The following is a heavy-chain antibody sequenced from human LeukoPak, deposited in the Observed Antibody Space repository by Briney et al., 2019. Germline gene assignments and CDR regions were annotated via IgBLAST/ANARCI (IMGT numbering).Heavy chain of an antibody. V-gene: IGHV3-7*03. J-gene: IGHJ4*02. CDR1: GFTFNTYW. CDR2: IKQDGSDT. D-gene: IGHD2-21*01. Sequence: GGSLRLSCAVSGFTFNTYWMGWVRQAPGKGLEWVANIKQDGSDTYYVDSVKGRFTISRDNAKNSLYLQMNSLRAEDTAVYYCARELFRVVDYWGQGTLVTVSS. CDR3: ARELFRVVDY.